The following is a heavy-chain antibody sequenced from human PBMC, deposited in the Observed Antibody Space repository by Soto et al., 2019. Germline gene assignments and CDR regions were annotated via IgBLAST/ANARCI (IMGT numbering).Heavy chain of an antibody. V-gene: IGHV1-8*01. Sequence: QVQLVQSGAEVKKPGASVKVSCKASGYTFTSYDINWVRQATGQGLEWMGWMNPNSGNTGYAQKCQGRVTMTRSTSISTAYMELSSLRSEYTAVYYGARHYYSSGWYAEWGQGTLVTVSS. J-gene: IGHJ4*02. CDR2: MNPNSGNT. CDR3: ARHYYSSGWYAE. CDR1: GYTFTSYD. D-gene: IGHD6-19*01.